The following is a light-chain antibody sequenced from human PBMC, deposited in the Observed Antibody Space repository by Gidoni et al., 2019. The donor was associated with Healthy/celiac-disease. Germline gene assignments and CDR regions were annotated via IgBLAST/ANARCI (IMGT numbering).Light chain of an antibody. CDR3: MQSIQLPLEIT. CDR1: QSLLHSDGNTY. Sequence: DLVMTPTPLSLFVTPGQPASISCKSSQSLLHSDGNTYLYLYLQKPGQPPQLLIYEVSNRFSGVPDRFSGSGSGTDFTLKISRVEAEDGGVDYCMQSIQLPLEITFGQVTRLGIK. V-gene: IGKV2D-29*01. CDR2: EVS. J-gene: IGKJ5*01.